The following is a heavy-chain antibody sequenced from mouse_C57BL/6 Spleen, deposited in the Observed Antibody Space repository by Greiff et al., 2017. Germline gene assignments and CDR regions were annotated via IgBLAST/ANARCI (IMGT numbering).Heavy chain of an antibody. V-gene: IGHV1-5*01. J-gene: IGHJ3*01. Sequence: EVQLQESGTVLARPGASVKMSCKTSGYTFTSYWMHWVKQRPGQGLEWIGAIYPGNSDTSYNQKFKGKAKLTAVTSASTAYMELSSLTNEDSAVYYCTRNYGSSEAWFAYWGQGTLVTVSA. D-gene: IGHD1-1*01. CDR2: IYPGNSDT. CDR3: TRNYGSSEAWFAY. CDR1: GYTFTSYW.